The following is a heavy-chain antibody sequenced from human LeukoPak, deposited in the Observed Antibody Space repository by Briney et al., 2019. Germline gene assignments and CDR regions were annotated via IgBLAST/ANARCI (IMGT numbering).Heavy chain of an antibody. CDR1: GGSISSSTYY. V-gene: IGHV4-39*01. Sequence: IPSETLSLTCIVSGGSISSSTYYWGWIRQPPGRGLDWIGSIYYSGSTYYNPSLKSRVTISVDTSKNQFSLKLNSVTAADTALYYCARSHYYDSSGSKNNWFDPWGQGTLVTVFS. J-gene: IGHJ5*02. CDR3: ARSHYYDSSGSKNNWFDP. D-gene: IGHD3-22*01. CDR2: IYYSGST.